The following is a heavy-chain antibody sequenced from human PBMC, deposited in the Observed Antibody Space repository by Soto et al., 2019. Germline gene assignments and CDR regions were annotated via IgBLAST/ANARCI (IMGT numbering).Heavy chain of an antibody. CDR2: IYYSGST. D-gene: IGHD6-19*01. CDR1: CGSISSSSYY. J-gene: IGHJ4*02. CDR3: ARGAVAGTPFDY. V-gene: IGHV4-39*01. Sequence: SETLSLTCTVSCGSISSSSYYWGWIRQPPGKGLEWIGSIYYSGSTYYNPSLKSRVTISVDTSKNQFSLKLSSVTAADTAVYYCARGAVAGTPFDYWGQGTLVTVSS.